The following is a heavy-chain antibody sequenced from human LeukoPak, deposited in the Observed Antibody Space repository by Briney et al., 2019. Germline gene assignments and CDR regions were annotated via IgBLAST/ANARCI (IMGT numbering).Heavy chain of an antibody. J-gene: IGHJ4*02. D-gene: IGHD3-10*01. CDR3: ARGAWFGELYFDY. Sequence: ASVKVSYKASGYTFTGYYMHWVRQAPGQGLEWMGWINPNSGGTNYAQKFQGRVTMTRDTSISTAYMELSRLRSDDTAVYYCARGAWFGELYFDYWGQGTLVTVSS. CDR2: INPNSGGT. V-gene: IGHV1-2*02. CDR1: GYTFTGYY.